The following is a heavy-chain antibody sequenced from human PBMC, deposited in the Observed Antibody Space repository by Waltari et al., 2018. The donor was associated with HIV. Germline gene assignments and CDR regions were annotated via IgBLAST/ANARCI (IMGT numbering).Heavy chain of an antibody. CDR3: ARGHSNYYGSGSYDY. CDR1: GGSFSGYY. J-gene: IGHJ4*02. CDR2: INHSGST. Sequence: QVQLQQWGAGLLKPSETLSLTCAAYGGSFSGYYWSWIRQPPGKGLGWIGEINHSGSTNYNPSLKSRVTISVDTSKNQFSLKLSSVTAADTAVYYCARGHSNYYGSGSYDYWGQGTLVTVSS. V-gene: IGHV4-34*01. D-gene: IGHD3-10*01.